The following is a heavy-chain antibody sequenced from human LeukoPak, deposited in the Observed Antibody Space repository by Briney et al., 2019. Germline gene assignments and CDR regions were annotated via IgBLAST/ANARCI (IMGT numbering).Heavy chain of an antibody. CDR2: IYTSGST. D-gene: IGHD2-15*01. Sequence: SETLSLTCTVSGGSISSYYWSWIRQPPGKGLEWIGYIYTSGSTNYNPSLKSRVTISVDTSKNQFSLKLSSVTAADTAVYYCARQRGYCSGGSCYLFTSWFDPWGQGTPVTVSS. J-gene: IGHJ5*02. V-gene: IGHV4-4*09. CDR3: ARQRGYCSGGSCYLFTSWFDP. CDR1: GGSISSYY.